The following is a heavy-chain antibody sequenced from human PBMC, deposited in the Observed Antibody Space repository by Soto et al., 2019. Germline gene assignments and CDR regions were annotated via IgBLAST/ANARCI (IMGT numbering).Heavy chain of an antibody. CDR1: GGSFSGYY. Sequence: QVQLQQWGAGLLKPSETLSLTCAVYGGSFSGYYWSWIRQPPGKGLEWIGEINHSGSTNYNPSLKSRVTISVDTSKNHFSLKLSSVTAADTAVYYCARGQWNHYDYVWGSYRHPHFDYWGQGTLVTVSS. V-gene: IGHV4-34*01. CDR2: INHSGST. J-gene: IGHJ4*02. CDR3: ARGQWNHYDYVWGSYRHPHFDY. D-gene: IGHD3-16*02.